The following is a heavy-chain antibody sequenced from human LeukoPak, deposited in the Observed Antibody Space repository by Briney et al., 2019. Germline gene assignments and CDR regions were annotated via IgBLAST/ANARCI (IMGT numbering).Heavy chain of an antibody. Sequence: GGSLRLSCAASGFTFSSYAMSWVRQAPGKGLEWVSAISGSGGSTYYADSVKGRFTISRGNSKNTLYLQMNSLRAEDTAVYYCAKEGLWFGDLFDAFDIWGQGTMVTVSS. V-gene: IGHV3-23*01. CDR1: GFTFSSYA. CDR2: ISGSGGST. D-gene: IGHD3-10*01. J-gene: IGHJ3*02. CDR3: AKEGLWFGDLFDAFDI.